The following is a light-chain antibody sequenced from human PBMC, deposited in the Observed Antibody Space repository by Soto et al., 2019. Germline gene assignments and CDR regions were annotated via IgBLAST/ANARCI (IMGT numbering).Light chain of an antibody. CDR3: QQLNSYPLGT. V-gene: IGKV1-9*01. J-gene: IGKJ1*01. CDR1: QGISSY. CDR2: AAS. Sequence: IQLSQSPSSLSASVGDRVTITFRASQGISSYLAWYQQKPGKAPKLLIYAASTLQSGVPSRFSGSGSGTDFTLTISSLQTEDFATYYCQQLNSYPLGTFGQGTKVDI.